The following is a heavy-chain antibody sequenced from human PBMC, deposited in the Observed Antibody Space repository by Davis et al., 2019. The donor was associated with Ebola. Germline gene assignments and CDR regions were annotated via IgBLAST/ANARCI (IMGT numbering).Heavy chain of an antibody. CDR1: GGSFSGYY. V-gene: IGHV4-34*01. Sequence: SETLSLTCAVYGGSFSGYYWSWIRQPPEKGLEWIGEINHSGSTNYNPSLKSRVTISVDTSKNQFSLKLSSVTAADTAVYYCARFPVLYYYYYGMDVWGQGTTVTVSS. CDR3: ARFPVLYYYYYGMDV. D-gene: IGHD6-6*01. CDR2: INHSGST. J-gene: IGHJ6*02.